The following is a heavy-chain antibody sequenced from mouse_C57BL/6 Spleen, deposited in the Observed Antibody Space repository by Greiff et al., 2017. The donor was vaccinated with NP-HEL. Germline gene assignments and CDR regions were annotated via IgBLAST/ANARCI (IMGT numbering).Heavy chain of an antibody. V-gene: IGHV1-72*01. CDR2: IDPNSGGT. Sequence: VQLQQSGAELVKPGASVKLSCKASGYTFTSYWMHWVKQRPGRGLEWIGRIDPNSGGTKYNEKFKSKATLTVDKPSSTAYMQLSSLTSEDSAVYYCAKLDLTTGAKAPLWGQGTTLTVSS. CDR1: GYTFTSYW. CDR3: AKLDLTTGAKAPL. J-gene: IGHJ2*01. D-gene: IGHD2-13*01.